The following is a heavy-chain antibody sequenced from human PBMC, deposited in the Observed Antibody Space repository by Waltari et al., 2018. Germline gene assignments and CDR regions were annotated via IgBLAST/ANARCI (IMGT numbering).Heavy chain of an antibody. CDR1: GFPFSMNW. D-gene: IGHD3-3*01. CDR3: VRGGSNGVVRPLDY. J-gene: IGHJ4*02. V-gene: IGHV3-74*01. Sequence: EVQLVESGGGLVQPGGSLRLSCVAPGFPFSMNWVYWVCQGPGKGLVWVSRIKNDGRITDYADSVKGRFTISRDNAKNTLYLQMSSLRAEDTGVYYCVRGGSNGVVRPLDYWGQGTLVTVS. CDR2: IKNDGRIT.